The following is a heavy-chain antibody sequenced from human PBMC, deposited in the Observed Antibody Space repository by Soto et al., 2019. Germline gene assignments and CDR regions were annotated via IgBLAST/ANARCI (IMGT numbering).Heavy chain of an antibody. CDR3: ATDEVPVVVTAPLDY. CDR1: GFTFSSYG. CDR2: ISYDGSNK. D-gene: IGHD2-21*02. J-gene: IGHJ4*02. Sequence: QVQLVESGGGVVQPGRSLRLSCAASGFTFSSYGMHWVRQAPGKGLEWVAVISYDGSNKYYADSVKGRFTISRDNSKNTLYLQMNSLRAEDTAVYYCATDEVPVVVTAPLDYWGQGTLVTVSS. V-gene: IGHV3-30*03.